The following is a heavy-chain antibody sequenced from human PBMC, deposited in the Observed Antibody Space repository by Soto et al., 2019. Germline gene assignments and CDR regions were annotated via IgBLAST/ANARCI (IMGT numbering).Heavy chain of an antibody. CDR2: IVVGSGNT. CDR3: AADMGYYGSGSYFYYYYGMDV. J-gene: IGHJ6*02. D-gene: IGHD3-10*01. Sequence: QMQLVQSGPEVKKPGTSVKVSCKASGFNFASSAVQWVRQARGQRLEWIGWIVVGSGNTNYAQKVQERVTITRHMSTSTAYMELSSLRSEDTAVYYCAADMGYYGSGSYFYYYYGMDVWGQGTTVTVSS. V-gene: IGHV1-58*01. CDR1: GFNFASSA.